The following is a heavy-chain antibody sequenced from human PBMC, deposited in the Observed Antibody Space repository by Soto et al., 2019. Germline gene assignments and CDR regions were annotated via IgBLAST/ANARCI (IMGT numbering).Heavy chain of an antibody. D-gene: IGHD2-21*01. CDR3: AKGSRESATCCGED. J-gene: IGHJ4*01. Sequence: DVQLVESGGGLIQPGGSLRLSCAASGFTVSSKYMSWVRQAPGKGLEWVSVLWSAGLTYYADSVRGRFTISRDNSRNTLYLQMNSLRVEDTASYYCAKGSRESATCCGEDWGQGTLVTVSS. V-gene: IGHV3-53*02. CDR1: GFTVSSKY. CDR2: LWSAGLT.